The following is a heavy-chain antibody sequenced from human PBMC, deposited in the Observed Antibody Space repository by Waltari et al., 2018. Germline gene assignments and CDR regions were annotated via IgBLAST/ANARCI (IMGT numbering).Heavy chain of an antibody. CDR3: AKSTPVVAVITTNIEDY. V-gene: IGHV3-7*01. CDR2: ITENRGAE. J-gene: IGHJ4*01. CDR1: VSFFNTHL. Sequence: VLLVEAGGGVVQPGWSMLLAGTAAVSFFNTHLLSGGQHAPRGVELVATITENRGAEDYMDSVMSLFTINTNNAKNSLYLEMNSLRADVTAISYFAKSTPVVAVITTNIEDYWGQGTLVTVSS. D-gene: IGHD3-22*01.